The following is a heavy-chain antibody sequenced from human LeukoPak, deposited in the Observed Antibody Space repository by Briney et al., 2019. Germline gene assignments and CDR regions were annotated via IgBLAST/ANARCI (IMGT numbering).Heavy chain of an antibody. V-gene: IGHV4-34*01. CDR3: ARGRRYSSSWSLYFDY. Sequence: PSETLSLTCAVYGGSFSGYYWSWIRQPPGKGLEWIGEINHSGSTNYNPSLKSRVTISVDTSKNQFSLKLSSVTAADTAVYYCARGRRYSSSWSLYFDYWGQGTLVTVSS. CDR1: GGSFSGYY. CDR2: INHSGST. D-gene: IGHD6-13*01. J-gene: IGHJ4*02.